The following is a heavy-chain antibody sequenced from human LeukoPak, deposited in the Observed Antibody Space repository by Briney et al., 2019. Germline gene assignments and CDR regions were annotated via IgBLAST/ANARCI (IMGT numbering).Heavy chain of an antibody. D-gene: IGHD2-15*01. CDR2: MYTSGSA. CDR1: GGSISSVRYY. J-gene: IGHJ5*02. CDR3: ARETRSGGSLLRGNWFDP. Sequence: SETLSLTGTVSGGSISSVRYYRTCIRQPAGKGLEWIGRMYTSGSANYDPSLKSRVTISVDTSKNQFSLKLRSVTAADTAVYYCARETRSGGSLLRGNWFDPWGQGTLVTVSS. V-gene: IGHV4-61*02.